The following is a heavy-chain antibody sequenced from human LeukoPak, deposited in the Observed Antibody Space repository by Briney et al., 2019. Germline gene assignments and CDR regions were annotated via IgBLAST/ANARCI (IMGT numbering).Heavy chain of an antibody. V-gene: IGHV3-21*01. CDR1: GFTFSSYS. Sequence: PGGSLRLSCAASGFTFSSYSMNWVRQAPGKGLEWVSSISSSSSYIYYADSVKGRFTISRDNAKNSLYLQMNSLRAEDTAVYYCARAPVGGRSGYYYVNWGQGTLVTVSS. J-gene: IGHJ4*02. D-gene: IGHD3-22*01. CDR3: ARAPVGGRSGYYYVN. CDR2: ISSSSSYI.